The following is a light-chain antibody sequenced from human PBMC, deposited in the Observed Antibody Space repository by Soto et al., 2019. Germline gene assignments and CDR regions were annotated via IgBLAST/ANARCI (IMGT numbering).Light chain of an antibody. Sequence: EALMTQSPATLSVSPGERATLSCRASLSVSSNLAWYQQKPGQAPRLLIYDVSTRATGIPARFSGSGSGTEFSLTIGSLQSEDFAVYYCQQYDNWPLTFGGGTKVEIK. CDR1: LSVSSN. CDR2: DVS. V-gene: IGKV3-15*01. J-gene: IGKJ4*01. CDR3: QQYDNWPLT.